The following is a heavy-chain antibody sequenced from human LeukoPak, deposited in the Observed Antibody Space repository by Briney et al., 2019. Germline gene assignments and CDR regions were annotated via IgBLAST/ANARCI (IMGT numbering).Heavy chain of an antibody. CDR2: IRYDGSNK. D-gene: IGHD3-16*02. J-gene: IGHJ4*02. V-gene: IGHV3-30*02. CDR1: GFTFSSYG. CDR3: AKDDSVWGSYRYHSSPGY. Sequence: GGSLRLSCAASGFTFSSYGMHWVRQAPGKGLEWMAFIRYDGSNKYYADSVKGRFTISRDNSKNTLYLQMNSLRAEDTAVYYCAKDDSVWGSYRYHSSPGYWGQGTLVTVSS.